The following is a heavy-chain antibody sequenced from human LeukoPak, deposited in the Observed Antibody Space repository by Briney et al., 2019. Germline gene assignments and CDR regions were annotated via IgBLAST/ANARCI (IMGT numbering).Heavy chain of an antibody. CDR1: GASVGSAGYY. CDR3: ARLGDIRNFDY. J-gene: IGHJ4*02. CDR2: IYYISNT. D-gene: IGHD5-12*01. Sequence: PSETLSLTCTVSGASVGSAGYYWSWIRQPPGGGLEWIGYIYYISNTNYNPSLKSRFTMSVDPSKNQFSLKPSSVTAADTAVYYCARLGDIRNFDYWGQGTLVTVSS. V-gene: IGHV4-61*08.